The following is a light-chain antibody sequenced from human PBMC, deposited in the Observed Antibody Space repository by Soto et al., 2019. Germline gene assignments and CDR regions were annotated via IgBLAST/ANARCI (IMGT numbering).Light chain of an antibody. CDR1: SSDVGNDNF. Sequence: ALTQPASVSGSPGQSITISCTGTSSDVGNDNFVSWYQQHPGKAPKVIIYDVTHRPSGVSNRFSGSKSGNTASLTISGLQAEDEADYYCSSYPSTNLVLFGGGTKLTVL. CDR3: SSYPSTNLVL. V-gene: IGLV2-14*03. CDR2: DVT. J-gene: IGLJ2*01.